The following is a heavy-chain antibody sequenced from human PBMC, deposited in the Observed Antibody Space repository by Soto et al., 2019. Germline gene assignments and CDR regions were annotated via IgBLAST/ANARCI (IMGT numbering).Heavy chain of an antibody. CDR3: ARDMGPGGYSYPGYYYYGMDV. D-gene: IGHD3-10*01. V-gene: IGHV4-30-4*01. J-gene: IGHJ6*02. Sequence: QVQLQESGPGLVKPSQTLSLTCTVSGGSISSGDYYWSWIRQPPGKGLEWIGYIYYSGSTYYNPSLKSRVTISVDTSKNQFSLKLSSVTAADTAVYYCARDMGPGGYSYPGYYYYGMDVRGQGTTVTVSS. CDR2: IYYSGST. CDR1: GGSISSGDYY.